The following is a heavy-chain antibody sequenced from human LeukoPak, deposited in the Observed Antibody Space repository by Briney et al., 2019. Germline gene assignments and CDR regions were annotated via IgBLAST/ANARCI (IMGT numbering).Heavy chain of an antibody. CDR1: GYTFTSYA. V-gene: IGHV1-3*01. CDR2: INAGNGNT. CDR3: ARAPLVDIMVEYYFDY. D-gene: IGHD3-3*01. Sequence: ASVKVSCKASGYTFTSYAMHWVRQAPGQRLEWMGWINAGNGNTKYSQKFQGRVTITRDTSASTAHMELSSLRSEDTAVYYCARAPLVDIMVEYYFDYWGQGTLVTVSS. J-gene: IGHJ4*02.